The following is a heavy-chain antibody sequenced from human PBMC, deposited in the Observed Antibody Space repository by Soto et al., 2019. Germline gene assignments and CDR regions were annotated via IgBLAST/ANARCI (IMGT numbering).Heavy chain of an antibody. CDR1: GFTFSSYG. D-gene: IGHD3-22*01. CDR2: IWYDGSNK. Sequence: PGGSLRLSCAASGFTFSSYGMHWVRQAPGKGLEWVAVIWYDGSNKYYADSVKGRFTISRDNSKNTLYLQMNSLRAEDTAVYYCAKVYDSSGYYPSYFDYWGQGTLVTVSS. J-gene: IGHJ4*02. V-gene: IGHV3-33*06. CDR3: AKVYDSSGYYPSYFDY.